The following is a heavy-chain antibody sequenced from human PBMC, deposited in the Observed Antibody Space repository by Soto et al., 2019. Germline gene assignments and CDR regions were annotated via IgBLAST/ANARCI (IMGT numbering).Heavy chain of an antibody. CDR3: ARRIGSPWIQLWPSGMDV. D-gene: IGHD5-18*01. Sequence: SETLSLTCTVSGGSISSYYWSWIRQPPGKGLEWIGYIYYSGSTNYNPSLKSRVTISVDTSKNQFSLKLSSVTAADTAVYYCARRIGSPWIQLWPSGMDVWGQGTTVTVSS. V-gene: IGHV4-59*01. CDR1: GGSISSYY. J-gene: IGHJ6*02. CDR2: IYYSGST.